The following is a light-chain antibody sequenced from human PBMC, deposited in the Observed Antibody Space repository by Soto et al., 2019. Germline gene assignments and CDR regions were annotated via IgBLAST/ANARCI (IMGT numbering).Light chain of an antibody. CDR1: QSVSNSY. CDR3: QQYGSLPLT. Sequence: ESVLTQSPGTLSLSPGERATLSCRASQSVSNSYLAWYQQKPGQAPRLLISGSSSRATGIPDRFSGSGSGTDFPLTISRLEPEDFAVYHCQQYGSLPLTFGQGTKVEIK. V-gene: IGKV3-20*01. CDR2: GSS. J-gene: IGKJ1*01.